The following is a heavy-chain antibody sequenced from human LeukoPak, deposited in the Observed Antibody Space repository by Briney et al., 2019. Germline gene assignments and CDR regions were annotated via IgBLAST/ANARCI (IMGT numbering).Heavy chain of an antibody. CDR1: GYTFANYA. Sequence: GASVKVSCKASGYTFANYAMHWVRQAPGQSLEWMGWINSANGNTKYSQKFQGRVTITRDTSASTAYMELSRLRSDDTAVYYCARVSGWHNWFDPWGQGTLVTVSS. V-gene: IGHV1-3*04. D-gene: IGHD6-19*01. J-gene: IGHJ5*02. CDR3: ARVSGWHNWFDP. CDR2: INSANGNT.